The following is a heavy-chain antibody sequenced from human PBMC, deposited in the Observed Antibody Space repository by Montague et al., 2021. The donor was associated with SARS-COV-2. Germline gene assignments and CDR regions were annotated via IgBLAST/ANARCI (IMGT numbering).Heavy chain of an antibody. Sequence: SETLSLTCAVYGGSFSGYYWSWIRQPPEKGLEWIGEINQSGRTNNNPSLKSRVIISVDTSKNQYSLKLSSGTAADTAVYYCAGRGSRVWGVTVCDDIDYWGQGTPVTVSS. CDR2: INQSGRT. V-gene: IGHV4-34*01. J-gene: IGHJ4*01. CDR3: AGRGSRVWGVTVCDDIDY. CDR1: GGSFSGYY. D-gene: IGHD3-16*01.